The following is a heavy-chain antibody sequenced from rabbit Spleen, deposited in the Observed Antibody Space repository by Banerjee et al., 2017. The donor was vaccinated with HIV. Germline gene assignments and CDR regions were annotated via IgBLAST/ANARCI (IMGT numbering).Heavy chain of an antibody. J-gene: IGHJ6*01. CDR2: IYTGSTGST. D-gene: IGHD4-1*01. CDR3: ARDGSVTIYGDGMDL. V-gene: IGHV1S40*01. Sequence: QSLEESGGDLVQPEGSLTLTCTASGFSFSSSYYMCWVRQAPGKGLEWIACIYTGSTGSTYYASWVKGRFTISKTSSTTVTLQMTSLTAADTATYFCARDGSVTIYGDGMDLWGPGTLVTVS. CDR1: GFSFSSSYY.